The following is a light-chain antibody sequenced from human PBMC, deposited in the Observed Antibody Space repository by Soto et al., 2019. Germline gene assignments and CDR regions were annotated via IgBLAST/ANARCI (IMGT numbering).Light chain of an antibody. CDR1: QSVRSSY. CDR2: DGS. V-gene: IGKV3D-20*01. Sequence: EIVLTQSPATLSLSPGDRATLSCGASQSVRSSYVAWYQQKAGLAPRLLIYDGSSRDSGIPDRFSGSGSGTDFTLTIGRLEPEDFAVYYCQQYDNSAPLSFGGGTKLEMK. J-gene: IGKJ4*01. CDR3: QQYDNSAPLS.